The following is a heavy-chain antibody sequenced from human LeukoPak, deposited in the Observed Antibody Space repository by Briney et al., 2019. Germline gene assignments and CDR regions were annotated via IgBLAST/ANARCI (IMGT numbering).Heavy chain of an antibody. CDR2: IKQAGSEK. CDR3: AREAYYYGSGSERRPFDL. V-gene: IGHV3-7*01. J-gene: IGHJ5*02. D-gene: IGHD3-10*01. Sequence: PGRSLRLSCAASGFTLSSYWMSWVRQAPGQGLEWVANIKQAGSEKYYVDSVKGRFTISRDSAKNSLYLQMKSLRAKDTAEYYCAREAYYYGSGSERRPFDLRGQGTLVTVSS. CDR1: GFTLSSYW.